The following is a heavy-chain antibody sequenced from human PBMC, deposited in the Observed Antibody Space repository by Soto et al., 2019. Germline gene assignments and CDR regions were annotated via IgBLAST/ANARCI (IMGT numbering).Heavy chain of an antibody. CDR2: INHSGST. Sequence: PSETLSLTCAVYGGSFSGYYWSWIRQPPGKGLEWIGEINHSGSTNYNPSLKSRVTISVDTSKNQFSLKLSSVTAADTAVYYCARLGSSWPYYFDYWGQGTLVTVSS. CDR1: GGSFSGYY. CDR3: ARLGSSWPYYFDY. D-gene: IGHD6-13*01. V-gene: IGHV4-34*01. J-gene: IGHJ4*02.